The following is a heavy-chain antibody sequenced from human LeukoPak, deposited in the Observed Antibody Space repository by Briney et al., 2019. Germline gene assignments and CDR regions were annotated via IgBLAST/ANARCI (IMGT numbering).Heavy chain of an antibody. D-gene: IGHD2-2*01. V-gene: IGHV3-23*01. J-gene: IGHJ5*02. CDR2: ISGSGGST. Sequence: GGSLRLSCAASGFTFSSYAMSWVRQAPGKGLEWVSAISGSGGSTYYADSVKGRFTISRDNSKNTLYVQMNSLRAEDTAVYYCAKFGSEMYYSTENWFDPWGQGTLVTVSS. CDR3: AKFGSEMYYSTENWFDP. CDR1: GFTFSSYA.